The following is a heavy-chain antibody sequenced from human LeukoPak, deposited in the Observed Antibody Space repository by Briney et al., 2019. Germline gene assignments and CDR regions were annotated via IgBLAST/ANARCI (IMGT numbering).Heavy chain of an antibody. CDR2: MYNSGST. CDR1: GGSISSYH. D-gene: IGHD5-18*01. V-gene: IGHV4-59*12. J-gene: IGHJ4*02. CDR3: ARDGDTAMAFDY. Sequence: PSETLSLTCTVSGGSISSYHWSWFRQAPGKGLEWIGYMYNSGSTNFNPSLKSRVTISVDTSKNQFSLKLSSVTAADTAVYYCARDGDTAMAFDYWGQGTLVTVSS.